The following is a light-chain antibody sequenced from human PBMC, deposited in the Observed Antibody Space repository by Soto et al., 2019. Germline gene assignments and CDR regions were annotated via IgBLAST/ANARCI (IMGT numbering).Light chain of an antibody. CDR3: QHRANWPIT. CDR2: DAS. J-gene: IGKJ4*01. V-gene: IGKV3-11*01. CDR1: QSVRSH. Sequence: EIVLTQSPATLSLSPGERATLSCRASQSVRSHLVWYQQKPGRAPRLLIYDASNRATGIPARFSGSGSGTDFPLTISSLEPEDLAVYYCQHRANWPITFGGGTKVEIK.